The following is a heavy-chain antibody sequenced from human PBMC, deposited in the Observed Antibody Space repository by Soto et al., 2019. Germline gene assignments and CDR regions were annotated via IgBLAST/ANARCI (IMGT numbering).Heavy chain of an antibody. J-gene: IGHJ5*02. CDR2: VIPILGMA. Sequence: QVQLVQSGAEVKKPGSSVKVSCEASGGTFSSYSFSWVRQAPGQGLEWMGRVIPILGMANYAQKFQGRVTITADKSTRKVYMERSSLRSEDTAGYYCSRGGAVVVPGAVDRHNWFDPWGQGTLVTVSS. V-gene: IGHV1-69*02. D-gene: IGHD2-2*01. CDR1: GGTFSSYS. CDR3: SRGGAVVVPGAVDRHNWFDP.